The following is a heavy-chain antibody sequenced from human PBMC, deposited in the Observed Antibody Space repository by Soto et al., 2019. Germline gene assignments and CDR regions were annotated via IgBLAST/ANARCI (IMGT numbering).Heavy chain of an antibody. J-gene: IGHJ4*02. V-gene: IGHV1-69*13. CDR2: IIPIFGTA. CDR1: GGTFSSYA. Sequence: SVKVSCKASGGTFSSYAISWVRQAPGQGLEWMGGIIPIFGTANYAQKFQGRVTITADESTSTAYMELSSLRSEDTAVYYCARGDDFWSGRTDYFDYWGQGTLVTVSS. CDR3: ARGDDFWSGRTDYFDY. D-gene: IGHD3-3*01.